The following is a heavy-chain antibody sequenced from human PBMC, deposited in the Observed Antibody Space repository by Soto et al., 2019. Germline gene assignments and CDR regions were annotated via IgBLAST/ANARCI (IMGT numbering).Heavy chain of an antibody. CDR3: ARGQEGIVATH. Sequence: QVHLQQWGAGLLKPSETLSLTCAVTGGSLTGYYWSWIRQPPGKGLEWIGEIKDGGVTNYSPSLKGRVTMSADTSKNQFSLKLHSVTAAHTAVYYCARGQEGIVATHWDQGTLVTVSS. V-gene: IGHV4-34*01. CDR2: IKDGGVT. CDR1: GGSLTGYY. J-gene: IGHJ4*02. D-gene: IGHD5-12*01.